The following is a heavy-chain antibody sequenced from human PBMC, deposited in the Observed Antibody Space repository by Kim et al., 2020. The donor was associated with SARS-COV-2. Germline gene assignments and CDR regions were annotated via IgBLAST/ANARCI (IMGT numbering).Heavy chain of an antibody. J-gene: IGHJ6*02. V-gene: IGHV3-9*01. Sequence: GGSLRLSCAASGFNFDDYVMHWVRQAPGKGLEWVSGISWNSGNIGYVDSVKGRFTISRDNAKNSLYLQMNSLRAEDTALYYCAKGAGTYYYYYGMDVWGQGTTVTVSS. CDR1: GFNFDDYV. CDR2: ISWNSGNI. D-gene: IGHD6-13*01. CDR3: AKGAGTYYYYYGMDV.